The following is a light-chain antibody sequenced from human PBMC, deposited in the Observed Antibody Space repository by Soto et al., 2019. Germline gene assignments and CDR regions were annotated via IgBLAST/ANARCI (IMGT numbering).Light chain of an antibody. V-gene: IGLV1-44*01. CDR2: SNN. Sequence: QSVLTQPTSASGTPGQRVTISCYGSSSNIGSNTVNWYQQLPGTAPKLLIYSNNRRPSGVPDRFSGSKSGTSASLAISGLQSEDEADYYCASWDDSLNGAVFGGGTQLTVL. J-gene: IGLJ7*01. CDR1: SSNIGSNT. CDR3: ASWDDSLNGAV.